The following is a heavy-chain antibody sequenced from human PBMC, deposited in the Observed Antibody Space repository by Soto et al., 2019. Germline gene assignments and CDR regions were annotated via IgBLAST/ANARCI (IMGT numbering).Heavy chain of an antibody. J-gene: IGHJ4*02. Sequence: GASGKGSCKASGYSFSLYGINGVRQAPGQGLEWMGWVNPSDGNRNSPQKPEDSTTMTTDTSTTTVFMQMRSLKYDDTAIYYCARHRLRAYDSSGFYSWGQGTMVTVSS. V-gene: IGHV1-18*01. CDR3: ARHRLRAYDSSGFYS. D-gene: IGHD3-22*01. CDR1: GYSFSLYG. CDR2: VNPSDGNR.